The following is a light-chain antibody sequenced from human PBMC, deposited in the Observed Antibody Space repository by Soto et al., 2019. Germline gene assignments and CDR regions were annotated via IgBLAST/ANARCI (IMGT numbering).Light chain of an antibody. Sequence: DIQMTQSPSSLSASIGDRVTITCRASQSIGTFLNWYQHKPGKAPRVLIYAASSLQGGVPSRFSGSGSGTIFTLSISSLQPEDFATYYCQQSYSAPRTFGQGTKLEIK. V-gene: IGKV1-39*01. CDR1: QSIGTF. CDR3: QQSYSAPRT. CDR2: AAS. J-gene: IGKJ2*01.